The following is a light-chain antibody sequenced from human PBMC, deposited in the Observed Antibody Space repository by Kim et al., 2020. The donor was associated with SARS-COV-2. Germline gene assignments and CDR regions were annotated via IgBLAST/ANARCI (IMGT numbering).Light chain of an antibody. CDR1: QRVASNY. V-gene: IGKV3-20*01. CDR3: QQYGHSAAT. Sequence: EIVLTQSPGTLSLSPGERATLSCRASQRVASNYLAWYQQKPGQSPRLLIYGASTRATGIPDRFSGSGSGTDFTLSIGRLEPEDSAVYYCQQYGHSAATFGQGTKVDIK. J-gene: IGKJ1*01. CDR2: GAS.